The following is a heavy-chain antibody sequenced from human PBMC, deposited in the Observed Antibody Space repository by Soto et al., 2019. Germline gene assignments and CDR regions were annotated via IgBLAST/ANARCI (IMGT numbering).Heavy chain of an antibody. V-gene: IGHV3-74*01. CDR1: GFTFSSYW. CDR2: IDSDGSPT. CDR3: VRGTNDWNGVDY. D-gene: IGHD1-1*01. J-gene: IGHJ4*02. Sequence: EVQLVESGGGQVQPGGSLRLSCAVSGFTFSSYWMHWVRQAPGKGLEWVSKIDSDGSPTTYADSVKGRFTISRDNGKNTLYLQMDSLRAEDTAVYFCVRGTNDWNGVDYWGQGTLATVSS.